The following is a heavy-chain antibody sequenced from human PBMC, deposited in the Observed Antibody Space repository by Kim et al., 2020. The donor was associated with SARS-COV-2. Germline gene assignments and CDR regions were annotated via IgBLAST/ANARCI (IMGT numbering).Heavy chain of an antibody. V-gene: IGHV3-53*01. D-gene: IGHD4-17*01. Sequence: KGRLTISRDNSKNTLYLQRNSLRAEDTAVYYCGRDAATVNGYDYYGMDVWGQGTTVTVSS. CDR3: GRDAATVNGYDYYGMDV. J-gene: IGHJ6*02.